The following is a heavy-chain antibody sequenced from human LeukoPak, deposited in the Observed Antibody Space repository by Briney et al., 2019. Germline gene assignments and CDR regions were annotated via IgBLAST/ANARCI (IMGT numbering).Heavy chain of an antibody. D-gene: IGHD4-17*01. J-gene: IGHJ4*02. CDR3: AKGTLGDYRAGPDY. V-gene: IGHV3-48*04. Sequence: PGGSLRLSCAASGFTFSSYSMNWVRQAPGKGLEWVSYISSSSSTIYYADSVKGRFTISRDNSKNSLYLQMNSLRAEDTALYYCAKGTLGDYRAGPDYWGRGTLVTVSS. CDR1: GFTFSSYS. CDR2: ISSSSSTI.